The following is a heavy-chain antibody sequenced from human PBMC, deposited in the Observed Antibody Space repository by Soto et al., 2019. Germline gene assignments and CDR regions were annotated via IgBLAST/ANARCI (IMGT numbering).Heavy chain of an antibody. J-gene: IGHJ5*02. CDR1: GDSVSSGGYY. CDR2: IAYTGST. Sequence: QVQLQESGPGLLKPSETLSLTCTVSGDSVSSGGYYWTWIRQPPGKGLEWIGFIAYTGSTHYNPSLKSRVTISVDTSNNQFSLKLTSVTAADTAVYYCARYYPGGLPKAAWGQGTLVTVSS. V-gene: IGHV4-61*08. CDR3: ARYYPGGLPKAA. D-gene: IGHD1-26*01.